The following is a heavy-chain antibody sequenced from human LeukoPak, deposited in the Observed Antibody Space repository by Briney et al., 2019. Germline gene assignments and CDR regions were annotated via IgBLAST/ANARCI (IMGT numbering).Heavy chain of an antibody. CDR2: IYTSGSI. D-gene: IGHD5-18*01. CDR1: GGSISSYY. J-gene: IGHJ5*02. Sequence: PSQTLSLTCTVSGGSISSYYWSWIRQPAGKGLEWIGRIYTSGSITYNPSLKSRVSMSVDTSKNQFSLKLSSVTAADTAVYYCARGRDSYGYFHWFDPWGQGTLVTVSS. CDR3: ARGRDSYGYFHWFDP. V-gene: IGHV4-4*07.